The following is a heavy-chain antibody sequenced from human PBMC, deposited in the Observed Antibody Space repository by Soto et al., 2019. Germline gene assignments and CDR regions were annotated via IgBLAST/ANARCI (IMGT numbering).Heavy chain of an antibody. J-gene: IGHJ5*02. V-gene: IGHV4-34*01. CDR1: GGSFSGYD. Sequence: SETLSLTCAVYGGSFSGYDWSWIRQPPGKGLEWIGEINHSGSTNYNPSLKRRVTISVDTYKNQFSLKLSSVTAADTAVYYCARSHTIVVSSWYYLNWFDPWGQGTLVTVSS. CDR2: INHSGST. D-gene: IGHD6-13*01. CDR3: ARSHTIVVSSWYYLNWFDP.